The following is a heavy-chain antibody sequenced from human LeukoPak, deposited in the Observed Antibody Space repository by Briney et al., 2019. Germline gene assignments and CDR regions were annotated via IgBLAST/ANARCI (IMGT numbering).Heavy chain of an antibody. D-gene: IGHD1-26*01. V-gene: IGHV3-7*01. J-gene: IGHJ3*02. CDR2: IKQDGSEK. CDR1: GFTFSSYW. CDR3: YSGSSYDAFDI. Sequence: QPGGSLRLSCAASGFTFSSYWMSWVRQAQGKGLEWVANIKQDGSEKYYVDSVKGRFTISRDNAKNSLYLQMNSLRAEDTAVYYCYSGSSYDAFDIWGQGTMATVSS.